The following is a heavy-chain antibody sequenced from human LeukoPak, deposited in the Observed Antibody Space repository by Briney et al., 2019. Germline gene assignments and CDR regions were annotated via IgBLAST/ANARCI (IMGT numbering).Heavy chain of an antibody. CDR2: INPNSGGT. D-gene: IGHD6-13*01. CDR3: ARVGLVGSSRFDY. J-gene: IGHJ4*02. V-gene: IGHV1-2*02. CDR1: GYTFTSYA. Sequence: ASVKVSCKASGYTFTSYAMNWVRQAPGQGLEWMGWINPNSGGTNYAQKFQGRVTMTRDTSISTAYMELSRLRSDDTAVYYCARVGLVGSSRFDYWGQGTLVTVSS.